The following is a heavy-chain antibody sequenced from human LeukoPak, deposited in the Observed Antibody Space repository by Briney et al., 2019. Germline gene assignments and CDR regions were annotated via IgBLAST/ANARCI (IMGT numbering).Heavy chain of an antibody. J-gene: IGHJ4*02. Sequence: SETLSLTCTVSGGSISSYYWSWIRQPPGKGLEWIGYIYYSGSTNYNPSLKSRVTISVDTSKNQFSLKLNSVTAADTAVYYCARGNYYDSSGFDYWGQGTLVTVSS. V-gene: IGHV4-59*01. CDR3: ARGNYYDSSGFDY. CDR1: GGSISSYY. CDR2: IYYSGST. D-gene: IGHD3-22*01.